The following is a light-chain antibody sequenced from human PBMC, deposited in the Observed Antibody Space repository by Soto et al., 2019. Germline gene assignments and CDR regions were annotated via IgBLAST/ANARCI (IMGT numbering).Light chain of an antibody. CDR2: DVS. V-gene: IGLV2-14*01. Sequence: QSVLTQPASVSGSPGQSITISCTGTSSDVGGYNYVSWYQQLPGKAPKLMIYDVSNRPSGVSNRFSGSKSGNTASLTISGLQAEDEADYYCSSYTSSSTLRVFGGGTQLTVL. J-gene: IGLJ2*01. CDR1: SSDVGGYNY. CDR3: SSYTSSSTLRV.